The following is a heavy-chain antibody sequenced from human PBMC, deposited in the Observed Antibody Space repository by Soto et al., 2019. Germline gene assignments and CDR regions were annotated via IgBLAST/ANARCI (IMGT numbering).Heavy chain of an antibody. CDR1: GGSISSNY. J-gene: IGHJ4*02. Sequence: SETLSLTCTVSGGSISSNYWTWIRQPPGKGLEWIGYVYNSGSTNYNPSLKSRVTISEDTSKSQFSLKVNSMTAADTAVDYCSGYRREAVAGYTLDNWGQGILGTVSS. CDR2: VYNSGST. V-gene: IGHV4-59*01. D-gene: IGHD6-13*01. CDR3: SGYRREAVAGYTLDN.